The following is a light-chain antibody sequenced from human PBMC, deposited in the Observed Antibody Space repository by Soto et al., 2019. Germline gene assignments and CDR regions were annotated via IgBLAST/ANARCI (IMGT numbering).Light chain of an antibody. CDR2: GAS. Sequence: EIVMTQSPATLSVSPGERATLSCRASQSVSSDLVWYQQKPGQAPRLLIHGASKRATGIPARFSGSGSGTEFTLTISSLQSEDFAVYYCQQYYKWPPETFGQGTKVDIK. CDR3: QQYYKWPPET. V-gene: IGKV3-15*01. CDR1: QSVSSD. J-gene: IGKJ2*01.